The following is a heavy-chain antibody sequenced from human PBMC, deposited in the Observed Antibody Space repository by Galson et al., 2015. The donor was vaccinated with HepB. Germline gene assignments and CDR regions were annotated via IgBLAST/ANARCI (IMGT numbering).Heavy chain of an antibody. Sequence: PALEKPTQTLTLTCIFSGFSLSTSDVGVGWIRQSPGKALEWLALISSNDDKRYNPSLKNRLTITKDTSKNQVVLIVTNMDTVDTATYYCAHSQRVWFGELVKDWFDPWGQGTLVTVSS. CDR2: ISSNDDK. CDR1: GFSLSTSDVG. V-gene: IGHV2-5*01. J-gene: IGHJ5*02. CDR3: AHSQRVWFGELVKDWFDP. D-gene: IGHD3-10*01.